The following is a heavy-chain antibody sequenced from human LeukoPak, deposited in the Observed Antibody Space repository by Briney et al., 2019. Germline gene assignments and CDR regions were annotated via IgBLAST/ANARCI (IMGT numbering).Heavy chain of an antibody. CDR1: GYTFTGYY. CDR2: INPNSGGT. Sequence: ASVKVSCTASGYTFTGYYMHWVRQAPGQGLEWMGWINPNSGGTNYAQKFQGRVTMTRDTSISTAYMELSRLRSDDTAVYYCARVGDIVATIPNFDYWGQGTLVTVSS. J-gene: IGHJ4*02. CDR3: ARVGDIVATIPNFDY. D-gene: IGHD5-12*01. V-gene: IGHV1-2*02.